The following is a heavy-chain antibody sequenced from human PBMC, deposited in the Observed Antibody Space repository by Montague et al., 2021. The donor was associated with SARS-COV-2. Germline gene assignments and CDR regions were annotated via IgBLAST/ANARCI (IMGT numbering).Heavy chain of an antibody. CDR1: GDSVSSNSAA. V-gene: IGHV6-1*01. CDR3: ASDLKPPGDILTGYLPYYYYMDV. CDR2: TYYRSKWYN. Sequence: CAISGDSVSSNSAAWNWIRQSPSRGLEWLGRTYYRSKWYNDYAVSVKSRITINPDTSKNQFSLQLNSVTPEDTTVYYCASDLKPPGDILTGYLPYYYYMDVWGKGTTVIVSS. D-gene: IGHD3-9*01. J-gene: IGHJ6*03.